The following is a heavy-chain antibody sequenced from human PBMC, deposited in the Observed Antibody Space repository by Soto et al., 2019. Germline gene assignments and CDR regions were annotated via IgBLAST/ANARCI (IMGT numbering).Heavy chain of an antibody. J-gene: IGHJ4*02. CDR3: AINYYDSSDRAYLDY. CDR1: GYTFTSYY. Sequence: ASVKVSCKASGYTFTSYYIHWVRQAPGQGLEWMGWINPITGGTNYAPKFQGRVTMTRDTSITTAYMELSRLRSDDTAVYYCAINYYDSSDRAYLDYWGQGTPVTVSS. V-gene: IGHV1-2*02. CDR2: INPITGGT. D-gene: IGHD3-22*01.